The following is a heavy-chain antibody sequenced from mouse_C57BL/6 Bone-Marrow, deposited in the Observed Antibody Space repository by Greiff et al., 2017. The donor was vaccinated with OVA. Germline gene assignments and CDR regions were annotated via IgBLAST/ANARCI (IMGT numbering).Heavy chain of an antibody. D-gene: IGHD2-4*01. CDR1: GYTFTSYW. CDR2: IHPNSGST. J-gene: IGHJ1*03. CDR3: ARECPYDYGWYFDV. V-gene: IGHV1-64*01. Sequence: QVQLQQPGAELVKPGASVKLSCKASGYTFTSYWMHWVKQRPGQGLEWIGMIHPNSGSTNYNEKFKSKATLTVDKSSSTAYMQLSSLTSEDSAVYYCARECPYDYGWYFDVWGTGTTVTVSS.